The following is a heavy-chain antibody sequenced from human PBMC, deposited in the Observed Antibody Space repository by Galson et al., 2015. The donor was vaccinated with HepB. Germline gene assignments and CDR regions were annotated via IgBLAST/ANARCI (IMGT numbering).Heavy chain of an antibody. CDR1: GYSFIAYY. D-gene: IGHD6-13*01. V-gene: IGHV1-2*02. J-gene: IGHJ4*02. CDR2: INPNSGGT. Sequence: SVKVSCKASGYSFIAYYMHWVRQAPGQGLEWMGWINPNSGGTNYAQKFQGRVTMTRDTSINTAYMELNRLTFDDTAVYYCATPRGPSIAAVGTFDSWGQGTLVTVSS. CDR3: ATPRGPSIAAVGTFDS.